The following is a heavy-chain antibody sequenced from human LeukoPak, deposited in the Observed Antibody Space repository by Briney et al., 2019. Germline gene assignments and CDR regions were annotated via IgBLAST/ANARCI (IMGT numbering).Heavy chain of an antibody. D-gene: IGHD2-2*01. J-gene: IGHJ4*02. CDR1: GFTFSNYS. CDR2: ISSSSSYI. Sequence: GGSLRLSCAASGFTFSNYSMNWVRQAPGKGLEWVSSISSSSSYIYYADSMKGRFTISRDNAKNSLYLQMTSLRAEDTAVYYCAREYCNRTSCFNFDYWGRGTLVTVSS. CDR3: AREYCNRTSCFNFDY. V-gene: IGHV3-21*01.